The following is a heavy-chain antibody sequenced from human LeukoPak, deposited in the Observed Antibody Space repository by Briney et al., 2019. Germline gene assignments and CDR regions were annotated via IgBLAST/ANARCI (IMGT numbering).Heavy chain of an antibody. D-gene: IGHD1/OR15-1a*01. Sequence: SETLSLTCTVSGGSISNYYWNWIRQPAGKGLEWIEEINHTGLTNYNPSLKSRVTTSVDTSSNHFSLHLSSVTAADTAVYYCARAARAEGGRTFDYWGQGALVTVSS. CDR3: ARAARAEGGRTFDY. CDR1: GGSISNYY. J-gene: IGHJ4*02. V-gene: IGHV4-34*01. CDR2: INHTGLT.